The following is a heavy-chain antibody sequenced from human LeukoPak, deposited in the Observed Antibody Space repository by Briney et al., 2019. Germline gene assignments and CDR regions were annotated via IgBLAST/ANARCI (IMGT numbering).Heavy chain of an antibody. CDR2: INWIGDTT. CDR3: ATNPPGRSYLQD. CDR1: GFTFDDYG. D-gene: IGHD1-1*01. Sequence: GGSLRLSCAASGFTFDDYGMTWVRQVPGKGLEWIAEINWIGDTTRYGDSVKGRFTISRDNAKNSLDLQINSLRVEDTAFYYCATNPPGRSYLQDWGQGTLVTVSS. V-gene: IGHV3-20*04. J-gene: IGHJ1*01.